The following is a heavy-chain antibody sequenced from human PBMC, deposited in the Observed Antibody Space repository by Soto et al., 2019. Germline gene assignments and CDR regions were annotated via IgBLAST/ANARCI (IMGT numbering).Heavy chain of an antibody. J-gene: IGHJ4*02. CDR2: ISSSGSTI. CDR1: GFTFSDYY. V-gene: IGHV3-11*01. Sequence: QVQLVESGGGLVKPGGSLRLSCAASGFTFSDYYMSWIRQAPGKGLEWVSYISSSGSTIYYADSVKGRFTISRDNAKNSLYLQMSSLRAEDTAVYYCARELEWELLRSKNFDYWGQGTLVTVSS. D-gene: IGHD1-26*01. CDR3: ARELEWELLRSKNFDY.